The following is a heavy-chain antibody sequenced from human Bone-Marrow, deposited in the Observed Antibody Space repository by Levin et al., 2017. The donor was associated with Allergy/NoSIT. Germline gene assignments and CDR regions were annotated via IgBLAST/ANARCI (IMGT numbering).Heavy chain of an antibody. V-gene: IGHV3-30*18. J-gene: IGHJ6*02. CDR2: ISYDATKI. CDR3: AKTPLPDFCTGERCYTGVDYYGLDV. CDR1: GFTFSHYG. D-gene: IGHD3/OR15-3a*01. Sequence: GGSLRLSCEASGFTFSHYGMHWVRQAPGKGLKWVALISYDATKIFYGDSVKGRFTISRDNSKNTLFLEMSSLRPDDTAAYFCAKTPLPDFCTGERCYTGVDYYGLDVWGQGTTVTVSS.